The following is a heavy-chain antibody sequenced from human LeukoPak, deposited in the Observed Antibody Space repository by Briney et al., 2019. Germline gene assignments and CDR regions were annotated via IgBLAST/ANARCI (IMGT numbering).Heavy chain of an antibody. CDR1: GFTFSSYA. CDR2: FSGSGTNT. CDR3: AKAGYCSSTSCYYYYGMDV. D-gene: IGHD2-2*01. V-gene: IGHV3-23*01. J-gene: IGHJ6*02. Sequence: GGSLRLSCAASGFTFSSYAMSWVRQAPGKWLEWVSAFSGSGTNTYYADSVKGRFTISRDNSKNTLYLQMNSLRAEDTAVYYCAKAGYCSSTSCYYYYGMDVWGQGTTVTVSS.